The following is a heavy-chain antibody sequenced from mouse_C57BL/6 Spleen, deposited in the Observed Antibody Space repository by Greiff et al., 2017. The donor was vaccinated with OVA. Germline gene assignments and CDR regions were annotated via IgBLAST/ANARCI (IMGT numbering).Heavy chain of an antibody. D-gene: IGHD2-3*01. Sequence: QVQLQQSGAELVKPGASVKMSCKASGYTFTSYWITWVKQRPGQGLEWIGDIYPGSGSTNYNEKFKSKGTLTVDTSPSTAYMQLSSLTSEDSAVYYCAREDDYYEESSEYWGQGATLTLSS. CDR3: AREDDYYEESSEY. V-gene: IGHV1-55*01. CDR2: IYPGSGST. CDR1: GYTFTSYW. J-gene: IGHJ2*01.